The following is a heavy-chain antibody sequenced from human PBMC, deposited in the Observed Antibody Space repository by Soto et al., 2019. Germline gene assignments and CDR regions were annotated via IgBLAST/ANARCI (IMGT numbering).Heavy chain of an antibody. CDR2: IYHSGST. J-gene: IGHJ5*02. CDR3: ASRPVGTTRGFDP. Sequence: SETLCITCAFSVGSISISNWWSWFRQPPGKGLEWIGEIYHSGSTNYNPSLKSRVTISVDKSKNQFSLKLSSVTAADTAVYYCASRPVGTTRGFDPWGQGTLVTVSS. D-gene: IGHD7-27*01. V-gene: IGHV4-4*02. CDR1: VGSISISNW.